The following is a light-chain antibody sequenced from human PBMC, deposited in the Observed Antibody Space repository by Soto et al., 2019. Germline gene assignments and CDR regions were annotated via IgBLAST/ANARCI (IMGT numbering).Light chain of an antibody. V-gene: IGKV3-11*01. CDR2: DAS. CDR3: QQRTSWPSST. J-gene: IGKJ5*01. Sequence: EIVLTQSPATLSLSPGETATLSCRASRSVSSYLAWYQQKPGQTPRLLIHDASNRAPGIPVRFSGSGSGTDFTLTISSLEPEDFAVYYCQQRTSWPSSTFGQGTRLEIK. CDR1: RSVSSY.